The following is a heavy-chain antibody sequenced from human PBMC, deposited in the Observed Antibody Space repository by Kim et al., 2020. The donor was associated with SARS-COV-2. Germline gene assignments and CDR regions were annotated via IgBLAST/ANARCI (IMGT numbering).Heavy chain of an antibody. CDR1: GFTFSDYF. Sequence: GGSLRLSCAASGFTFSDYFMNWIRQAPGKGLEWISYISRSGTYRNYADSVNGRFTISRDDAKNSLFLLMDGLRAEDTAVYYCARGQVDSGNYGEAWFDPWGQGILVSVSS. CDR3: ARGQVDSGNYGEAWFDP. CDR2: ISRSGTYR. D-gene: IGHD1-26*01. J-gene: IGHJ5*02. V-gene: IGHV3-11*05.